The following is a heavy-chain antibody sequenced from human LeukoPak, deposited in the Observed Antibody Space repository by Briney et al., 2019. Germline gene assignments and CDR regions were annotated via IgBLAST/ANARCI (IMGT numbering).Heavy chain of an antibody. CDR3: ARAWGSGSYYPDY. CDR1: GFTVSSNS. Sequence: PGGSLRLSCTVSGFTVSSNSMNWVRQAPGKGLEWVSSISDSGNYIYYTASVKGRFTISRDNAKNSLYLQMNSLRAEDTAVYYCARAWGSGSYYPDYWGQGTLVTVPS. V-gene: IGHV3-21*01. CDR2: ISDSGNYI. D-gene: IGHD3-10*01. J-gene: IGHJ4*02.